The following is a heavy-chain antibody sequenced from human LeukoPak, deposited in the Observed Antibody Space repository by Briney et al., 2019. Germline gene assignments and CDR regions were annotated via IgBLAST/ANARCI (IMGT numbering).Heavy chain of an antibody. CDR3: ARGSRIAAAALDY. J-gene: IGHJ4*02. CDR1: GGSISSGGYY. D-gene: IGHD6-13*01. CDR2: IYYSGST. Sequence: SQTLSLTCTVSGGSISSGGYYWSWIRQHPGKGLEWIGYIYYSGSTYYNPSLKSRVTISVDRSKNQFSLKLSSVTAADTAVYYCARGSRIAAAALDYWGQGTLVTVSS. V-gene: IGHV4-31*03.